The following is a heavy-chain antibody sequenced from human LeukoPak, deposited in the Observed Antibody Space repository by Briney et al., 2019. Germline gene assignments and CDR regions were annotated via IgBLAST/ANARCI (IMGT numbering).Heavy chain of an antibody. D-gene: IGHD6-19*01. V-gene: IGHV3-30*01. CDR3: ARDRRQWLIRCWFDP. Sequence: PGGSLRLPCAASGFTFSSYAMHWVRQAPGKGLEWVAVISYDGSNKYYADSVKGRFTISRDNSKNTLYLQMNSLRAEDTAVYYCARDRRQWLIRCWFDPWGQGTLVTVSS. CDR2: ISYDGSNK. CDR1: GFTFSSYA. J-gene: IGHJ5*02.